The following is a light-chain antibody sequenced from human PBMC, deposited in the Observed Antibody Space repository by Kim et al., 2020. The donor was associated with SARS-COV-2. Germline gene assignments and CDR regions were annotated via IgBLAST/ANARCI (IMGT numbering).Light chain of an antibody. CDR2: GAS. J-gene: IGKJ2*01. CDR3: QQYNNWPPYT. CDR1: QSISSD. V-gene: IGKV3-15*01. Sequence: GSPGRRATLSCRASQSISSDLAWYQQKPGQAPRLLIYGASTRATDIPARFSGSGSGTEFTLTISSLQSEDFGVYYCQQYNNWPPYTFGQGTKLEI.